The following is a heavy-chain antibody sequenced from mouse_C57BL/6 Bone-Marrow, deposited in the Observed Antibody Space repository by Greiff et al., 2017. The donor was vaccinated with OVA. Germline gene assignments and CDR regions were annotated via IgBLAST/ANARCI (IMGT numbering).Heavy chain of an antibody. CDR1: GFNIKDDY. CDR2: IDPENGDT. CDR3: TTGDSNDWFAY. Sequence: EVKLQESGAELVRPGASVKLSCTASGFNIKDDYMHWVKQRPEQGLEWIGWIDPENGDTEYASKFQGKATITADTSSNTAYLQLSSLTSEDTAVYYCTTGDSNDWFAYWGQGTLVTVSA. D-gene: IGHD2-5*01. V-gene: IGHV14-4*01. J-gene: IGHJ3*01.